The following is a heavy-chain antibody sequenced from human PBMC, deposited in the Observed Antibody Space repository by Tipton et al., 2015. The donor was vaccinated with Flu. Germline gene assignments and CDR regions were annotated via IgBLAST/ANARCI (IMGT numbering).Heavy chain of an antibody. V-gene: IGHV4-31*03. CDR1: GGSISSGDYY. CDR3: ARVQGTQSIAVAGTAEGYYYYYGMDV. Sequence: TLSLTCTVSGGSISSGDYYWSWIRQHPGKGLEWIGYIYYSGSTYYNPSLKSRVTISVDTSKNQFSLKLSSVTAADTAVYYCARVQGTQSIAVAGTAEGYYYYYGMDVWGQGTTVTVSS. CDR2: IYYSGST. D-gene: IGHD6-19*01. J-gene: IGHJ6*02.